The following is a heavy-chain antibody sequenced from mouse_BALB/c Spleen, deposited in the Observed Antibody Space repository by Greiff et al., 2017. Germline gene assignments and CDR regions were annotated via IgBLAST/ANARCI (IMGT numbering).Heavy chain of an antibody. Sequence: QVQLQQPGAELVRPGASVKLSCKASGYTFTSYWIDWLKQRPGQGLEWIGNIYPSDSYTNYNQKFKDKATLTVDKSSSTAYMQLSSPTSEDSAVYYCTISSAGNYGFDYWGQGTTLTVSS. CDR1: GYTFTSYW. D-gene: IGHD2-1*01. V-gene: IGHV1-69*02. CDR3: TISSAGNYGFDY. CDR2: IYPSDSYT. J-gene: IGHJ2*01.